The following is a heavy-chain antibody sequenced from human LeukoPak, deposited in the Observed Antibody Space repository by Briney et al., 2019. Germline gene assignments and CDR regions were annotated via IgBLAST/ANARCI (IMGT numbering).Heavy chain of an antibody. V-gene: IGHV3-21*01. CDR3: TRDIGLTVRAMDV. J-gene: IGHJ6*03. D-gene: IGHD2-21*02. CDR2: LGADNRFV. Sequence: GGSLRLSCAATRFIVSTYNMIWVRLAPGKGPEWVSFLGADNRFVRYADSVKGRFTISRDDAKNSLYLQMNSVRAGDTAVYYCTRDIGLTVRAMDVWGEGTTVIVSS. CDR1: RFIVSTYN.